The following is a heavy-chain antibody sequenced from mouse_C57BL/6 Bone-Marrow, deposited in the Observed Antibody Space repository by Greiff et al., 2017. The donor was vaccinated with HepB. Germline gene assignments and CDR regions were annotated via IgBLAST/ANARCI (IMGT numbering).Heavy chain of an antibody. J-gene: IGHJ1*03. V-gene: IGHV5-16*01. CDR3: ARGVYYGSRDWYFDV. CDR2: INYDGSST. CDR1: GFTFSDYY. Sequence: EVQLVESEGGLVQPGSSMKLSCTASGFTFSDYYMAWVSQVPEKGLEWVANINYDGSSTYYLDSLKSRFIISRDNAKNILYLQMSSLKSEDTATYYCARGVYYGSRDWYFDVWGTGTTVTVSS. D-gene: IGHD1-1*01.